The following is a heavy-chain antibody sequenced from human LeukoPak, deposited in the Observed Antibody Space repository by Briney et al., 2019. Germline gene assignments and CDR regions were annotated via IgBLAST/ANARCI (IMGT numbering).Heavy chain of an antibody. D-gene: IGHD3-9*01. CDR3: AKAFDWLFPDGFDI. V-gene: IGHV3-23*01. Sequence: GGSLRLSCAASGFTFSSYAMSWVRQAPGKGLEWVSAISGSGSSAYYADSVRGRFTISRDNSKNTLYLPMNSLRAEDTAVYYCAKAFDWLFPDGFDIWGQGTTVTVSS. CDR2: ISGSGSSA. J-gene: IGHJ3*02. CDR1: GFTFSSYA.